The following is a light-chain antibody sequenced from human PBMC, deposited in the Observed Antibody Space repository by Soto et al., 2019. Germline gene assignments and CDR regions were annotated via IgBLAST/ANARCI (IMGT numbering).Light chain of an antibody. J-gene: IGKJ1*01. V-gene: IGKV1-17*01. CDR3: QQYYSYPRT. CDR1: QDIGND. CDR2: AAS. Sequence: IQMTQSPSSLSASVRDRVTITCRASQDIGNDLGWYQQKPGKAPNLLIYAASTLQSGVPSRFSGSGSGTDFTLTISCLQSEDFATYYCQQYYSYPRTFGQGTKVEIK.